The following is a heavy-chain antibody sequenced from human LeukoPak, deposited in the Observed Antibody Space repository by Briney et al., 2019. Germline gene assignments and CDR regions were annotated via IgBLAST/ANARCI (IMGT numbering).Heavy chain of an antibody. Sequence: PSETLSLTCTASGYSISSGYYWGWIRQPPGKGLEWIGSIYHSGSTYYNPSLKSRVTISVDTSKNQFSLKLSSVTAADTAVYYCAGIIVGATSYDYWGQGTLVTVSS. J-gene: IGHJ4*02. CDR1: GYSISSGYY. D-gene: IGHD1-26*01. CDR3: AGIIVGATSYDY. CDR2: IYHSGST. V-gene: IGHV4-38-2*02.